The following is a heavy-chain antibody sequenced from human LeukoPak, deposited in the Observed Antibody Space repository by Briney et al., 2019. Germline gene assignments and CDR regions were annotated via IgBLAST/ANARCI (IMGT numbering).Heavy chain of an antibody. J-gene: IGHJ4*02. CDR1: GGTFSSYA. V-gene: IGHV1-69*01. CDR2: IIPIFGTA. D-gene: IGHD2-2*01. CDR3: ARVPSYGPYHFDY. Sequence: GSSVKVSCKASGGTFSSYAISWVRQAPGQGLEWMGGIIPIFGTANYAQKFQGRVTITADESTSTAYMELSSLRSEDTAVYYCARVPSYGPYHFDYWGQGTLVTVSS.